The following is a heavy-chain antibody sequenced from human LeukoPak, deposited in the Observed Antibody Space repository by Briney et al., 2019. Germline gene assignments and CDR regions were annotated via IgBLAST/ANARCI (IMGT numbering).Heavy chain of an antibody. CDR3: ASKSYSGSYTFDY. CDR1: GGSISRSTW. V-gene: IGHV4-4*02. Sequence: SETLSLTCAVSGGSISRSTWWRWVRQPAGKGLEWIGEIYHSGSANYNPSLKSRLTISVDKSRNQFSLILSSVTAADTAVYFCASKSYSGSYTFDYWGQGTLVTVSS. D-gene: IGHD1-26*01. CDR2: IYHSGSA. J-gene: IGHJ4*02.